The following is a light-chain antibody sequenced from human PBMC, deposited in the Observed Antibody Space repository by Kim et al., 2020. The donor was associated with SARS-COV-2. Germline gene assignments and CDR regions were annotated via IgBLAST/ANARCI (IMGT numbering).Light chain of an antibody. CDR1: RRGRSS. CDR2: GAS. CDR3: KQLGNWPLT. J-gene: IGKJ3*01. V-gene: IGKV3-11*01. Sequence: ASSSTTRRRGRSSFSWYQQKPAQSPTLVICGASNRATCIPARISGSGSGMDFTLTISSLEPEDFAVYYCKQLGNWPLTFGQGTKVDIK.